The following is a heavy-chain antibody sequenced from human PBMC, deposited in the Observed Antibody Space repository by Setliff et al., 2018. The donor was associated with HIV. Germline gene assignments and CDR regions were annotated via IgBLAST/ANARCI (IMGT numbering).Heavy chain of an antibody. CDR3: ASGKGVGGVIITGGLDV. Sequence: RASVKVSCKPSGHTFTNYDIHWMRRATGQGLEWMGWMNPNSGVSGYALKFHDRVTMTRDTSITTAYMELSGLTSEDTAVYWCASGKGVGGVIITGGLDVWGKGTTVTVSS. CDR2: MNPNSGVS. V-gene: IGHV1-8*01. D-gene: IGHD3-10*01. CDR1: GHTFTNYD. J-gene: IGHJ6*04.